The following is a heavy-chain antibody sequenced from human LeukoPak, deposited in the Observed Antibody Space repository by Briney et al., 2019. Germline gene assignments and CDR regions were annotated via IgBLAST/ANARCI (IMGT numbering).Heavy chain of an antibody. Sequence: ASVKVSCKASGGTFSSYAISWVRQAPGQGLEWMGGIIPIFGTANYAQKFQGRVTITTDESMSTAYMELSSLRSEDTAVYYCARSYCSSTSCRQALFDYWGQGTLVTVSS. J-gene: IGHJ4*02. CDR2: IIPIFGTA. V-gene: IGHV1-69*05. CDR3: ARSYCSSTSCRQALFDY. D-gene: IGHD2-2*01. CDR1: GGTFSSYA.